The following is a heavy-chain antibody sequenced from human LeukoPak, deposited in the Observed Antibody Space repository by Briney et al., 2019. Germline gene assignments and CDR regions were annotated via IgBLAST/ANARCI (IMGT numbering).Heavy chain of an antibody. D-gene: IGHD3-3*01. Sequence: GGSLRLSCAASGFTFSSYSMNWVRQAPGKGLEWVSSISSSSSYTYYADSVKGRFTISRDNAKNSLYLQMNSLRAEDTAVYYCAGSYYDFWSGYSFDYWGQGTLVTVSS. CDR3: AGSYYDFWSGYSFDY. CDR2: ISSSSSYT. CDR1: GFTFSSYS. V-gene: IGHV3-21*01. J-gene: IGHJ4*02.